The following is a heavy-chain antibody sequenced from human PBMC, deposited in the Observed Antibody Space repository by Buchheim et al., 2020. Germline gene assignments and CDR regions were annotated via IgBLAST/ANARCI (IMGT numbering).Heavy chain of an antibody. J-gene: IGHJ6*02. D-gene: IGHD2-15*01. CDR1: GYTFTSYD. CDR3: ASGDIVVVVAATHYYYYGMDV. Sequence: QVQLVQSGAEVKKPGASVKVSCKASGYTFTSYDINWVRQAPGQGLEWMGGIIPIFGTANYAQKFQGRVTITADESTSTAYMELSSLRSEDTAVYYCASGDIVVVVAATHYYYYGMDVWGQGTT. V-gene: IGHV1-69*01. CDR2: IIPIFGTA.